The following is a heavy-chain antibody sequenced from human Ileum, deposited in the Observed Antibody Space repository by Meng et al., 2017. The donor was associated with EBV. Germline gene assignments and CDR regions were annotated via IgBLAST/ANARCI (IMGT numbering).Heavy chain of an antibody. Sequence: VQVQDAGPGQVKPSETLSLTVTVSGGSVSISSYYWSWIRQPPGKGLEWIGYIYYSGTTNYNPSLESRVTISVDTSKNQFSLKLRSVAASDTAVYYCARGWDTAMDSGWGQGTLVTVSS. CDR2: IYYSGTT. V-gene: IGHV4-61*01. D-gene: IGHD5-18*01. CDR1: GGSVSISSYY. CDR3: ARGWDTAMDSG. J-gene: IGHJ4*02.